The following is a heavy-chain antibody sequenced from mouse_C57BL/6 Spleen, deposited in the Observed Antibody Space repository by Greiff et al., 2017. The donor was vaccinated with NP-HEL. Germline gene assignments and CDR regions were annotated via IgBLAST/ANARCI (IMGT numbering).Heavy chain of an antibody. D-gene: IGHD1-1*01. J-gene: IGHJ2*01. V-gene: IGHV5-16*01. CDR1: GFTFSDYY. CDR3: ARGEGYYYGSSYFDY. CDR2: INYDGSST. Sequence: EVHLVESEGGLVQPGSSMKLSCTASGFTFSDYYMAWVRQVPEKGLEWVANINYDGSSTYYLDSLKSRFIISRDNAKNILYLQMSSLKSEDTATYYCARGEGYYYGSSYFDYWGQGTTLTVSS.